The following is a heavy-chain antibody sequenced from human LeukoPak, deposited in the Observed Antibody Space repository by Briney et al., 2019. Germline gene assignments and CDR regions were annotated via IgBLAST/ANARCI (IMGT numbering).Heavy chain of an antibody. D-gene: IGHD3-10*01. J-gene: IGHJ4*02. Sequence: PGGSLRLSCAASGFTFNTYWLTWVRQAPGKGLEWVANIKQDGSEKYYVDSVKGRFTISRDNAKNSLYLQMNSLRSEDTAVYYCARDLGYYGSGSYVFDYWGQGTLVTVSS. CDR3: ARDLGYYGSGSYVFDY. V-gene: IGHV3-7*01. CDR2: IKQDGSEK. CDR1: GFTFNTYW.